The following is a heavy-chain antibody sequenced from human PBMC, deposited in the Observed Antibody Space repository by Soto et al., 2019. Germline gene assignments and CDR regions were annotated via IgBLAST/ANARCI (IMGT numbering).Heavy chain of an antibody. D-gene: IGHD5-12*01. CDR2: IYYSGNT. J-gene: IGHJ4*01. V-gene: IGHV4-31*03. CDR3: AGGRSVADPLYYLDY. Sequence: SETLSLTCNVSGNSITSPVYNWNWIRQHPGKGLEWIGSIYYSGNTYYNPSLRSRSTISADTSKNQFSLKLTSVTAADTAAYFCAGGRSVADPLYYLDYWGQGTLVTFSA. CDR1: GNSITSPVYN.